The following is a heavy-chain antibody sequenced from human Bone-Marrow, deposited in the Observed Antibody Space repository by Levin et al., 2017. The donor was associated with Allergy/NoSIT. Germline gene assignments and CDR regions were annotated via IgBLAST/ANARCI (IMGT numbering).Heavy chain of an antibody. CDR2: IRPNGNEK. J-gene: IGHJ4*02. Sequence: LSLTCAASGFTFTSSWMSWVRQAPGKGLEWVATIRPNGNEKYYVDSVKGRFTISRDDAKNSLYLQMNSLRAEDTAVYYCARHYQYGYDYWGQGTLAIVSS. CDR3: ARHYQYGYDY. CDR1: GFTFTSSW. D-gene: IGHD2-2*01. V-gene: IGHV3-7*01.